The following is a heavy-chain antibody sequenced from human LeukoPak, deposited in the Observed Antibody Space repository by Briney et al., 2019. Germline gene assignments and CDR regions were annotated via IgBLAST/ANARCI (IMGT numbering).Heavy chain of an antibody. Sequence: GGSLRLTCAASGFTFSSYAMSWVRQAPGKGLEWVSAINGSGGSTYYADSVKGRFTISRDNSKNTLYLQMNSLRAEDTAVYYCAKVGGYCSGGSCHFDYWGQGTLVTVSS. CDR2: INGSGGST. V-gene: IGHV3-23*01. J-gene: IGHJ4*02. CDR1: GFTFSSYA. CDR3: AKVGGYCSGGSCHFDY. D-gene: IGHD2-15*01.